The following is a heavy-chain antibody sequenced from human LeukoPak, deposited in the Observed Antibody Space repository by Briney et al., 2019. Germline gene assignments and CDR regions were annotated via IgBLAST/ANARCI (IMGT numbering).Heavy chain of an antibody. CDR1: GGSFSGYY. V-gene: IGHV4-34*01. CDR3: ARGVDYDSSGYQGWFDP. Sequence: SETLSLTCAVYGGSFSGYYWSWIRQPPGKGLEWIGEINHSGSTNYNPSLKSRVTISVDTSKNQFSLKLSSVTAADTAVYYCARGVDYDSSGYQGWFDPWGQGTLVTVSS. D-gene: IGHD3-22*01. J-gene: IGHJ5*02. CDR2: INHSGST.